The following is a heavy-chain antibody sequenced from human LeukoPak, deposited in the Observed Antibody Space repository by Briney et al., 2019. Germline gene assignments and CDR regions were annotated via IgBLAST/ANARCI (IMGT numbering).Heavy chain of an antibody. J-gene: IGHJ4*02. CDR1: GFTVSSTY. V-gene: IGHV3-53*01. CDR2: IYVGGTT. D-gene: IGHD1-1*01. Sequence: LGGSLRLSCAASGFTVSSTYMSWVRQAPGKGLEWVSVIYVGGTTSYADSVKGRFTISRDNSKNTLYLQMNSLRAEDTAVYYCATRNPGRTGYYFDYWGQGTLVTVSS. CDR3: ATRNPGRTGYYFDY.